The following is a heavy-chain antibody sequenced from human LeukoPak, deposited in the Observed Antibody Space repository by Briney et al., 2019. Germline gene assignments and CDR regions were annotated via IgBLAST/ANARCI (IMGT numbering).Heavy chain of an antibody. Sequence: GGSLRLSCAASGFTFSDYYMSWIRQAPGKGLEGVSYISNTGSTTHYADSVKGRFTISRDNAKNSLHLQMNSLRAEDTAVYYCARVRGSYSVDYWGQGTLVTVSS. J-gene: IGHJ4*02. V-gene: IGHV3-11*04. CDR2: ISNTGSTT. CDR1: GFTFSDYY. CDR3: ARVRGSYSVDY. D-gene: IGHD1-26*01.